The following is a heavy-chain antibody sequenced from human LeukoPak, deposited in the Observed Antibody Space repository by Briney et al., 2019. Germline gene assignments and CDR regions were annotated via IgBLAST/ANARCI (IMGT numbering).Heavy chain of an antibody. J-gene: IGHJ4*02. V-gene: IGHV6-1*01. CDR3: ARSWLQFSDY. CDR2: TYYRSKWYN. Sequence: KVSQTLSLTCAISGDSVSSNSAAWNWIRQSPSRGLEWLGRTYYRSKWYNDYAPSVKSRITINPDTSRNQFSLQLNSVTAADTAVYFCARSWLQFSDYWGQGTLVTVSS. D-gene: IGHD5-24*01. CDR1: GDSVSSNSAA.